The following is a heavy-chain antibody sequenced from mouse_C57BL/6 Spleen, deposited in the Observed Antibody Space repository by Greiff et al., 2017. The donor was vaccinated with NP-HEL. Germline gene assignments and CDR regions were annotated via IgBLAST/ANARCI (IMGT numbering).Heavy chain of an antibody. Sequence: EVKLVESGGGLVQPGESLKLSCESNEYEFPSHDMSWVRKTPEKRLELVAAINSDGGSTYYPDTMERRFIISRDNTKKTLYLQMSSLRSEDTALYYCARQGNYGNFPYYFDYWGQGTTLTVSS. J-gene: IGHJ2*01. CDR3: ARQGNYGNFPYYFDY. CDR1: EYEFPSHD. D-gene: IGHD2-1*01. CDR2: INSDGGST. V-gene: IGHV5-2*01.